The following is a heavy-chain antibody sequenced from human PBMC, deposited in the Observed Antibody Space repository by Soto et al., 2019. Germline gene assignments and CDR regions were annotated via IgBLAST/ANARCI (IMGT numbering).Heavy chain of an antibody. CDR2: IYPGDSDT. CDR3: ARVDTAMEKRYYYYGMDV. J-gene: IGHJ6*02. V-gene: IGHV5-51*01. Sequence: PGESLKISCKGSGYSFTSYWIGWVRQMPGKGLEWMGIIYPGDSDTRYSPSFQGQVTISADKSISTAYLQWSSLKASDTAMYYCARVDTAMEKRYYYYGMDVWGQGTMVTVSS. D-gene: IGHD5-18*01. CDR1: GYSFTSYW.